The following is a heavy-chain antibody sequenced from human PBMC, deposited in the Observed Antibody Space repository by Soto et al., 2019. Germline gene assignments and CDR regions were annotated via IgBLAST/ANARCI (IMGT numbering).Heavy chain of an antibody. J-gene: IGHJ4*02. V-gene: IGHV1-2*02. CDR1: GYTFTGHQ. CDR3: ARGRYIVCSGN. CDR2: INPNSGGT. D-gene: IGHD1-1*01. Sequence: QVQLAQSGAEVKKPGASVKVSCKASGYTFTGHQMHWVRQAPGQGLEWMGWINPNSGGTNYAQKFQGRVTMTRDTSISTGYKDVNRLTPDDTAVYYCARGRYIVCSGNCGQGSLVSVSS.